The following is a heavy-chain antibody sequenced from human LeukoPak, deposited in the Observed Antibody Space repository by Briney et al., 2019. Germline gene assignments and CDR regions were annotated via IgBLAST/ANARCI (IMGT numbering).Heavy chain of an antibody. D-gene: IGHD2-15*01. Sequence: GGSLRLSCAASGFTFSSYAMSWVRQAPGKGLEWVSAISGSGGSTYYADSVKGRFTISRDNSKNTLYLQTNSLRAEDTAVYYCAKDRERYCSGGSCYLFDYWGQGTLVTVSS. V-gene: IGHV3-23*01. CDR2: ISGSGGST. J-gene: IGHJ4*02. CDR3: AKDRERYCSGGSCYLFDY. CDR1: GFTFSSYA.